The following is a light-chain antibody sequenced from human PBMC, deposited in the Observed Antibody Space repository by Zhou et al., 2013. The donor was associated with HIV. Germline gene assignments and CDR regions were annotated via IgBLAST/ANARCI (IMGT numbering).Light chain of an antibody. CDR1: QSISTY. J-gene: IGKJ1*01. V-gene: IGKV1-39*01. CDR2: AAS. CDR3: LQYSSYSWT. Sequence: DIQMTQSPSSLSASVGDRVTITCRASQSISTYLNWYQQKPGKAPKFLIYAASSLQSGVPSRFSGSGSGTDFTLTISNMQPDDFATYYCLQYSSYSWTFGQGTKVEMK.